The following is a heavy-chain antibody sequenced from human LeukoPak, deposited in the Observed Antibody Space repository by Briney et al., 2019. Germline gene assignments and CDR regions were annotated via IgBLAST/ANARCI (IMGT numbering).Heavy chain of an antibody. V-gene: IGHV1-8*03. CDR1: GYTFTNHG. Sequence: ASMKVSWKASGYTFTNHGISWGRQAPGQGLEWIGWMNPNSGNTGYAQKFQGRVTITRNTSISTAYMELSSLRSEDTAVYYCARVYWSWDADGDYGNWFDPWGQGTLVTVSS. J-gene: IGHJ5*02. D-gene: IGHD4-17*01. CDR2: MNPNSGNT. CDR3: ARVYWSWDADGDYGNWFDP.